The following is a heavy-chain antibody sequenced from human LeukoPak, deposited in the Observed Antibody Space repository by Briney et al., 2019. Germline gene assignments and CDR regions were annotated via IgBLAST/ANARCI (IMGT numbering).Heavy chain of an antibody. V-gene: IGHV3-15*01. D-gene: IGHD5-12*01. CDR1: GITFNDVW. CDR3: AKDRGPITDY. Sequence: PGGSLRLSCAASGITFNDVWMSWVRQAPGKGLEWVGRILRITEGGTTDYAAPVKGRFTISRDDSKTTLYLQTNSLRAEDTAVYYCAKDRGPITDYWGQGTLVTVSS. CDR2: ILRITEGGTT. J-gene: IGHJ4*02.